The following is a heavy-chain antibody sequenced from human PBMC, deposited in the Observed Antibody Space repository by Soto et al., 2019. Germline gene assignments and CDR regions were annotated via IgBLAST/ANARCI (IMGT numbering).Heavy chain of an antibody. CDR3: ARDLTLESTYYFDY. Sequence: EVQLVESGGGLVQPGGSLRLSCAASGFTFSSYAMNWVRQAPGKGLEWLSYISSNGRTIYYADSVKGRFTISRDNAKNSVYLQMNSLRAEDTALYYCARDLTLESTYYFDYWGLGTLVTVSS. CDR1: GFTFSSYA. J-gene: IGHJ4*02. CDR2: ISSNGRTI. V-gene: IGHV3-48*01.